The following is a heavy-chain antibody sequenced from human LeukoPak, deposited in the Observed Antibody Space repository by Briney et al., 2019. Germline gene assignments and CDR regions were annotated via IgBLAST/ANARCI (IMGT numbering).Heavy chain of an antibody. CDR1: GGSVTSGSYY. V-gene: IGHV4-61*01. CDR3: ARGGCSSTSRYSLSYYFDY. CDR2: MYSSGST. Sequence: TSSETLSLTCTVSGGSVTSGSYYWSWIRQPPGKGLEWIGYMYSSGSTNYNPSLQSRVTISVDTSNNQFSLKLSSVTAADTAVYYCARGGCSSTSRYSLSYYFDYWGQGTLVTVSS. J-gene: IGHJ4*02. D-gene: IGHD2-2*02.